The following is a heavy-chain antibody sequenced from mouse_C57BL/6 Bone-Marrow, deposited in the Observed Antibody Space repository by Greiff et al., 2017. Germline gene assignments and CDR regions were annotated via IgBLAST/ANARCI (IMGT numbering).Heavy chain of an antibody. Sequence: QVQLQQSGAELVRPGTSVKVSCKASGYAFTNYLIEWVKQRPGQGLEWIGVINPGSGGTNYNEKFKGKATLTAAKSSSTAYMQLSSLASEDSAVDFCARGGDGYYEGWFAYWGQGTLVTVSA. J-gene: IGHJ3*01. CDR3: ARGGDGYYEGWFAY. D-gene: IGHD2-3*01. CDR2: INPGSGGT. CDR1: GYAFTNYL. V-gene: IGHV1-54*01.